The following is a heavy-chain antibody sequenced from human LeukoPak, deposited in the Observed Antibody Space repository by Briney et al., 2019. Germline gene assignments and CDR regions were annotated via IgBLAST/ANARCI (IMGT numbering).Heavy chain of an antibody. J-gene: IGHJ5*02. D-gene: IGHD3-9*01. V-gene: IGHV4-59*12. CDR3: ARDGGILTGYFWFDP. CDR2: IYYSGST. Sequence: SETLSLTCTVSGGSISSYYWSWIRQPPGKGLEWIGYIYYSGSTYYNPSLKSRVTISVDTSKNQFSLKLSSVTAADTAVYYCARDGGILTGYFWFDPWGQGTLVTVSS. CDR1: GGSISSYY.